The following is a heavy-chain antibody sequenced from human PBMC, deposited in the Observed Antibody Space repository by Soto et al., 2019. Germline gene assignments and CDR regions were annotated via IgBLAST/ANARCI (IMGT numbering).Heavy chain of an antibody. CDR3: ARGVTIFGVVASPRGWFDP. CDR2: IYYSGST. D-gene: IGHD3-3*01. Sequence: SETLSLTCTVSGGSISSYYWSWIRQPPGKGLEWIGYIYYSGSTNYNPSLKSRVTISVDTSKNQFSLKLSSVTAADTAVYYCARGVTIFGVVASPRGWFDPWGQGTLVTVSS. CDR1: GGSISSYY. J-gene: IGHJ5*02. V-gene: IGHV4-59*01.